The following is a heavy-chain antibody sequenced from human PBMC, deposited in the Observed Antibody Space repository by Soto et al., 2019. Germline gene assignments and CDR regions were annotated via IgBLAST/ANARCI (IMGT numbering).Heavy chain of an antibody. CDR1: GYTFTNYA. V-gene: IGHV1-69*04. D-gene: IGHD5-12*01. Sequence: SVKVSCKASGYTFTNYAMHWVRQAPGQGLEWMGRIIPILGIANYAQKFQGRVTITADKSTSTAYMELSSLRSEDTAVYYCARVYSGYSIDYWGQGTLVTVSS. CDR2: IIPILGIA. J-gene: IGHJ4*02. CDR3: ARVYSGYSIDY.